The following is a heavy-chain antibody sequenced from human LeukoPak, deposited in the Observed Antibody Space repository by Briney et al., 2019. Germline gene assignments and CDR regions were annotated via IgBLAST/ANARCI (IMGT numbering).Heavy chain of an antibody. CDR3: ARDGYRRENCFDP. D-gene: IGHD5-24*01. J-gene: IGHJ5*02. CDR2: IFYSGNT. CDR1: GGSINNYY. V-gene: IGHV4-39*02. Sequence: SETLSLTCTVSGGSINNYYWSWIRQFPGKGLEWIGSIFYSGNTYYNPSLKSRVTISVDTSKNHFSLKLTSVTAADTAAYYCARDGYRRENCFDPWGQGTLVTVSS.